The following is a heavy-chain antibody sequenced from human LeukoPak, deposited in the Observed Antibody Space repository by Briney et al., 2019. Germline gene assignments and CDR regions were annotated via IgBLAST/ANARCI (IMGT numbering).Heavy chain of an antibody. Sequence: GGSVRLSCAASGFSFSSYSMNWVRQAPGKGLEWVSFISSSSSYIYYVDSVKGRFTISRDNAKNSLFLQMNSLRAEDTAVYYCARDGDSDNIDFWGQGTLVTVSS. CDR2: ISSSSSYI. CDR3: ARDGDSDNIDF. CDR1: GFSFSSYS. V-gene: IGHV3-21*01. D-gene: IGHD4-17*01. J-gene: IGHJ4*02.